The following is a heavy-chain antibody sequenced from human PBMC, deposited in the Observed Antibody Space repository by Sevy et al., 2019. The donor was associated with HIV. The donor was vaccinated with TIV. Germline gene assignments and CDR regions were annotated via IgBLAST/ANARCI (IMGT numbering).Heavy chain of an antibody. V-gene: IGHV3-7*01. CDR2: IKQDGSEK. Sequence: GGSLRLSCAASGFTFSSYWMSWVRQAPGKGLEWVANIKQDGSEKYYVDSVKGRFTISRDNAKNSLYLQMNSLRAEDTAVYYCATYGTSGYYYYFDYWGQGTLVTVS. CDR3: ATYGTSGYYYYFDY. CDR1: GFTFSSYW. J-gene: IGHJ4*02. D-gene: IGHD3-22*01.